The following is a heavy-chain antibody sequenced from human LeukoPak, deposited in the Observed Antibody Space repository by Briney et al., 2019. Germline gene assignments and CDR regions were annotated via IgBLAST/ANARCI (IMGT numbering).Heavy chain of an antibody. Sequence: ASVKVSCKASGGTFSSYAISWVRQAPGQRLEWMGWINAGNGNTKYSRKFQGRVTITRDTSASTAYMELSSLRSEDTAVYYCARDWVSGWFGDSDYWGQGTLVTVSS. CDR2: INAGNGNT. D-gene: IGHD3-10*01. CDR3: ARDWVSGWFGDSDY. J-gene: IGHJ4*02. V-gene: IGHV1-3*01. CDR1: GGTFSSYA.